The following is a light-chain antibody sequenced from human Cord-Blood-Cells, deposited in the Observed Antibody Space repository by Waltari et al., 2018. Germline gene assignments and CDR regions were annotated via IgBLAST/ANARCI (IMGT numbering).Light chain of an antibody. Sequence: QSVLTQPPSASGTPGQRVTISCSGSSSNIGSNYVYWYQQLPGTAPKLLIYRNNQRPSGCPDRFSGSNSGTSASLAISGLRSEDEADYYCAAWDDSLSGYVFGTGTKVTVL. CDR3: AAWDDSLSGYV. J-gene: IGLJ1*01. CDR1: SSNIGSNY. V-gene: IGLV1-47*01. CDR2: RNN.